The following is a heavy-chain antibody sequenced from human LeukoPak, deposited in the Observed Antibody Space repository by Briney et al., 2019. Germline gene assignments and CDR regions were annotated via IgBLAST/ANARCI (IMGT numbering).Heavy chain of an antibody. Sequence: GGSLRLFCSASGFSLSSYWMHWVRQAPGKGLVWVSRINTDGSSTNYADSVKGRFTVSRDNAKNTLYLQMNSLRDEDTAVYHCARVIGWDEPFDIWGQGTMVTVSS. CDR2: INTDGSST. CDR3: ARVIGWDEPFDI. J-gene: IGHJ3*02. D-gene: IGHD1-26*01. CDR1: GFSLSSYW. V-gene: IGHV3-74*01.